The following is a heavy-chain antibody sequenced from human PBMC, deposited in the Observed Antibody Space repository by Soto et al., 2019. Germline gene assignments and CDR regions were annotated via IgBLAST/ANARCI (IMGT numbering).Heavy chain of an antibody. D-gene: IGHD3-16*01. V-gene: IGHV3-48*02. J-gene: IGHJ3*01. CDR1: GFTFSNYA. Sequence: EVHLVESGGGLVQPGGSLRVSCGASGFTFSNYAMNWVRQAPGKGLEWVSYISIGSGSIFYADSVKGRFTISRDDAKNSLDLQTNTLRDDDTAEYYCVRDVTWAFDCWGQGTMVTVSS. CDR3: VRDVTWAFDC. CDR2: ISIGSGSI.